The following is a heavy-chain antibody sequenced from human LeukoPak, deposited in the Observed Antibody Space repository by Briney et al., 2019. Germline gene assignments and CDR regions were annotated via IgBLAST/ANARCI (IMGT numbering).Heavy chain of an antibody. J-gene: IGHJ4*02. V-gene: IGHV3-7*01. CDR2: IKQDGSEK. CDR3: ASLDY. Sequence: GSLRLSCAAFGFTFSSYWMNWVRQAPGKGLEWVANIKQDGSEKYYVDSVKGRFTISRDNAKNSLYLQMNSLRAEDTAVYYCASLDYWGQGILVTVSS. CDR1: GFTFSSYW.